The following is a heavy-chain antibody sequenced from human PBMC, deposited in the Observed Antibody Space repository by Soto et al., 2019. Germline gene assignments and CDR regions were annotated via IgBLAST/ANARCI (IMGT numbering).Heavy chain of an antibody. D-gene: IGHD3-22*01. CDR2: IYYSGST. Sequence: SETLSLTCTVSGGSISSGGYYWSWIRQHPGKGLEWIGYIYYSGSTYYNPSLKSRVTISVDTSKNQFSLKLSSVTAADTAVYYCAKGFYDSSGYGVNNWFDPWGQGTLVTVSS. CDR1: GGSISSGGYY. V-gene: IGHV4-31*03. J-gene: IGHJ5*02. CDR3: AKGFYDSSGYGVNNWFDP.